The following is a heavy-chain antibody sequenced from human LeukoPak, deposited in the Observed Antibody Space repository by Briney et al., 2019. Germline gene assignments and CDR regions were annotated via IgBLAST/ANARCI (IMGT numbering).Heavy chain of an antibody. CDR1: GFIFGNYA. D-gene: IGHD3-10*01. J-gene: IGHJ6*04. V-gene: IGHV3-23*01. CDR3: AKGLGGPYSYGMAV. CDR2: ISGSGVTI. Sequence: GGSLRLSCAASGFIFGNYAMSWVRQAPGKGLEWVSVISGSGVTIDYADSVMGRFTISRDNSKNTLYLQLDSLRAEDTAVYFCAKGLGGPYSYGMAVGGKGPTVTV.